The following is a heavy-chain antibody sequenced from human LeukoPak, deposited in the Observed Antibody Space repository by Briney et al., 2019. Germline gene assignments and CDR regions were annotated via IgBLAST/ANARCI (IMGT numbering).Heavy chain of an antibody. Sequence: ASVKVSCKASGYTFTSYGISWVRQAPGQGLEWMGWISAYNGNTNYAQKLQGGVTMTTDTSTSTAYMELRSLRSDDTAVYYCARVRGYSGYDLGLNYFDYWGQGTLSPSPQ. CDR1: GYTFTSYG. CDR3: ARVRGYSGYDLGLNYFDY. J-gene: IGHJ4*02. D-gene: IGHD5-12*01. V-gene: IGHV1-18*01. CDR2: ISAYNGNT.